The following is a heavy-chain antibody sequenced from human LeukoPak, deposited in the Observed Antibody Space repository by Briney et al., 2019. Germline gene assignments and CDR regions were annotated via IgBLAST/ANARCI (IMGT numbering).Heavy chain of an antibody. V-gene: IGHV3-11*01. CDR1: GFTFSYYY. Sequence: GGSLRLSCAASGFTFSYYYMSWIRQAPGKGLEWGSYISSSGSTIYYADSVKGRFTISRDNAKNSLYLQMNSLRAEDTAVYYCARPPEAAYDSSGFYLDYWGQGTLVTVSS. CDR2: ISSSGSTI. J-gene: IGHJ4*02. CDR3: ARPPEAAYDSSGFYLDY. D-gene: IGHD3-22*01.